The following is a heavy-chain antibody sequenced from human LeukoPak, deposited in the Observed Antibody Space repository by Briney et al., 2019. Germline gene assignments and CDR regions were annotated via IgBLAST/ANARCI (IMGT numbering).Heavy chain of an antibody. V-gene: IGHV1-18*01. D-gene: IGHD3-22*01. CDR1: GYTFTSYG. Sequence: ASVKVSCKASGYTFTSYGISWVRQAPGQGLEWMGWISAYNGNTNYAQKLQGRVTMTTDTSTSTAYMELRSLRSDDTAVYYCASQEGYYDSSGYYEGAFDIWGQGTMVTVSS. J-gene: IGHJ3*02. CDR2: ISAYNGNT. CDR3: ASQEGYYDSSGYYEGAFDI.